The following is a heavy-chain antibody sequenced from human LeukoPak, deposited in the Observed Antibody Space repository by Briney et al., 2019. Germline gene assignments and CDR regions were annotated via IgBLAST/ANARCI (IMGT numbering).Heavy chain of an antibody. Sequence: ASVKVSCKASGYTFTGHYMHWVRQAPGQGLEWMGWINPNSGGTNYAQKFQGRVTMTRDTSISTAYMELSRLRSDDTAVYYCARDLIPAEYYYDSSGSAAFDYWGQGTLVTVSS. CDR1: GYTFTGHY. CDR3: ARDLIPAEYYYDSSGSAAFDY. J-gene: IGHJ4*02. D-gene: IGHD3-22*01. CDR2: INPNSGGT. V-gene: IGHV1-2*02.